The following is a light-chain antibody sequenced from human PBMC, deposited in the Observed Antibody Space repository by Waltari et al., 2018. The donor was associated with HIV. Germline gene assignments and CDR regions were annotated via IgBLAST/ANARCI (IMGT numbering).Light chain of an antibody. Sequence: SALTQPPSASGSPGQSVTISCTGTSSDVGGYNYVSWYQQHPGKAPKLMISEVSNRPSGVTNLFSGSKSGNTASLTISGLQVEDEADYYCSSYTSSSTLYVFGTGTKVTVL. CDR2: EVS. CDR3: SSYTSSSTLYV. CDR1: SSDVGGYNY. V-gene: IGLV2-14*01. J-gene: IGLJ1*01.